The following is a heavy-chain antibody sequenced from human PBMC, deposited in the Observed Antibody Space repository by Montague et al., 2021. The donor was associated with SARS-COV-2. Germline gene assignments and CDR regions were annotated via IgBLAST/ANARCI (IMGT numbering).Heavy chain of an antibody. V-gene: IGHV4-4*02. CDR2: IYHSGST. D-gene: IGHD2-2*01. CDR3: ARRYCSSTSCPNWFDP. CDR1: GGSISSSNW. Sequence: SETLSLTCAVSGGSISSSNWWSWVRQPPGKGLERIGEIYHSGSTNYNPSLKSRVTISVDKSKNQFSLKLSSVTAADTAVYYCARRYCSSTSCPNWFDPWGQGTLVTVSS. J-gene: IGHJ5*02.